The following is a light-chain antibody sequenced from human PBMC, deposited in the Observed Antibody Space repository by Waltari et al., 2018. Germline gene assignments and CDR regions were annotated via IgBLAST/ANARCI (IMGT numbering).Light chain of an antibody. V-gene: IGKV4-1*01. J-gene: IGKJ1*01. CDR3: QQYFTPPWA. CDR2: WAS. Sequence: IVMTQSPESLAVSLGEGATIRCESSQSVLYDYNNKDYLAWYQQKPGQPPRLLIYWASTRESGVPDRFSGSGSGTHFTLTINNLQAEDAAVYYCQQYFTPPWAFGQGTRVEI. CDR1: QSVLYDYNNKDY.